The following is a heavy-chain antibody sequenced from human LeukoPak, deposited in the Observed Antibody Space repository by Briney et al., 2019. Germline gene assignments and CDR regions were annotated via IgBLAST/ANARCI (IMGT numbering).Heavy chain of an antibody. CDR1: GGSISSSGYY. CDR3: TSCYSDWFDP. J-gene: IGHJ5*02. D-gene: IGHD2-21*02. V-gene: IGHV4-39*01. Sequence: SETLSLTCTVTGGSISSSGYYWGWIRQPPGKGLEWIGSIYYSGSTYYNPSLKSRVTISVDTSKNQFSLKLSSVTAADTAVYYCTSCYSDWFDPWGQGTLVTVSS. CDR2: IYYSGST.